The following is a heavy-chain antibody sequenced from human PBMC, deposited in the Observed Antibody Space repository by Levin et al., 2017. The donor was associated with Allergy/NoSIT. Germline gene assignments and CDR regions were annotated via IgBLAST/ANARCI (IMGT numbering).Heavy chain of an antibody. CDR2: SKYDGSST. J-gene: IGHJ4*02. D-gene: IGHD1-26*01. CDR1: GFTLSSKW. V-gene: IGHV3-74*01. Sequence: GGSLRLSCAASGFTLSSKWMHWVRQAPGRGLVWVSRSKYDGSSTSYADSVKGRFTISRDNAKNTLYLQMDSLRVEDTAVYYCSSSAYFDYWGQGTLVSGSS. CDR3: SSSAYFDY.